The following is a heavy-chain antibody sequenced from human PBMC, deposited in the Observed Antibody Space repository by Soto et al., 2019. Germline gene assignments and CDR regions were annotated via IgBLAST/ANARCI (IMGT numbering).Heavy chain of an antibody. V-gene: IGHV3-23*01. Sequence: GGSLRLSCAASGFTFSSYAMSWVRQAPGKGLEWVSAISGSGGSTYYADSVKGRFTISRDNSKNTLYLQMNSLRAEDTAVYYCAKSGHSRYYYYGMDVWGQGTTVTVSS. J-gene: IGHJ6*02. CDR1: GFTFSSYA. D-gene: IGHD1-26*01. CDR2: ISGSGGST. CDR3: AKSGHSRYYYYGMDV.